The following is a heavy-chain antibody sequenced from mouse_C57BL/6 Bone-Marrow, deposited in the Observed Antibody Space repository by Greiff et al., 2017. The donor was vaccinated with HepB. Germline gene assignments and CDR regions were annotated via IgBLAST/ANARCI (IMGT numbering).Heavy chain of an antibody. J-gene: IGHJ3*01. V-gene: IGHV14-4*01. CDR3: TTSYSNYVFAY. CDR1: GFNITNDS. D-gene: IGHD2-5*01. Sequence: EVQLQQSGAELVRPGASVKLSCTASGFNITNDSMHWVKQRPEQGLEWIGWIDPANGDTDYASKFQGKATITSNTSSNTAYLQLSSLTSADTAVYYCTTSYSNYVFAYWGQGTLVTVSA. CDR2: IDPANGDT.